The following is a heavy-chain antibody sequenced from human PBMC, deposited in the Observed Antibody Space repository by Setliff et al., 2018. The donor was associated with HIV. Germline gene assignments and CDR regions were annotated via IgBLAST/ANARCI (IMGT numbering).Heavy chain of an antibody. D-gene: IGHD3-3*01. CDR1: GGSISSYY. CDR2: ISSGST. Sequence: CTVSGGSISSYYWSWIRQPPGKGLEWIGYISSGSTKYNPSLKSRVTISVDTSKNQFSLKLSSVTAADTAVYYCARGTAYYNFWSGYSQDYYYYMDVWGKGTTVTVSS. J-gene: IGHJ6*03. CDR3: ARGTAYYNFWSGYSQDYYYYMDV. V-gene: IGHV4-59*12.